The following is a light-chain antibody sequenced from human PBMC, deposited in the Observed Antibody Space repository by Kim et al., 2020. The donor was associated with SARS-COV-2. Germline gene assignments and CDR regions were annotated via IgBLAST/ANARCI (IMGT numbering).Light chain of an antibody. V-gene: IGLV1-51*01. J-gene: IGLJ2*01. CDR2: DSI. Sequence: GQRVTISCSGTTSNIGTNYVSWYQQLPGTAPKLLIYDSIGRNSGIPDRFSASKSGTSATLAITGLQTGDEAVYYCGTWDSSLSGGVFGGGTKVTVL. CDR1: TSNIGTNY. CDR3: GTWDSSLSGGV.